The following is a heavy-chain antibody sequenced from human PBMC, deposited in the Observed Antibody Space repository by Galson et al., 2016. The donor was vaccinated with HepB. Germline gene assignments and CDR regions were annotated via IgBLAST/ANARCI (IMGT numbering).Heavy chain of an antibody. J-gene: IGHJ4*02. CDR2: IVPVFGST. D-gene: IGHD3-3*01. V-gene: IGHV1-69*06. Sequence: SCKASGGIFTSYAVGWVRQVPGQRPEWMGAIVPVFGSTNYAEKFQGRVTITADKSTSTAYMELSSLTSDDTGVYFCARQKIGVVVMDSWGRGTLVTVSS. CDR3: ARQKIGVVVMDS. CDR1: GGIFTSYA.